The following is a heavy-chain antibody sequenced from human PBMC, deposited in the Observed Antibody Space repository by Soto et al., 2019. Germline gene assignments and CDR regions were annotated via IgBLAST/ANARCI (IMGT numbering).Heavy chain of an antibody. J-gene: IGHJ4*02. CDR1: GGSISSYY. V-gene: IGHV4-59*01. D-gene: IGHD3-22*01. CDR3: ARASYYYDSSGYPDY. Sequence: SETLSLTCTVSGGSISSYYWSWIRQPPGKGLEWIGYIYYSGSTNYNPSLKSRVNISVDTSKNQFSLKLSSVTAADTAVYYCARASYYYDSSGYPDYWGQGTLVTVSS. CDR2: IYYSGST.